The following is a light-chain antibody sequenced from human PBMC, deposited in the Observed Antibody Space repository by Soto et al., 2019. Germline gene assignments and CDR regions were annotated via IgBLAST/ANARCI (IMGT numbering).Light chain of an antibody. V-gene: IGKV3-20*01. J-gene: IGKJ1*01. CDR2: GAS. Sequence: EILFTQSPGTLSLSPGESATLSCRASQSVSSSYLGWYQQKPGQAPRILIYGASSRATGIPGRFSGSGSGTDFTLTISRLEPEDFEVYYCQQYGSSPWTFGQGTKVDIK. CDR3: QQYGSSPWT. CDR1: QSVSSSY.